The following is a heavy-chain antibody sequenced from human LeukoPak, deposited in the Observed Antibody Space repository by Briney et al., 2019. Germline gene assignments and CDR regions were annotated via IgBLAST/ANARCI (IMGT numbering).Heavy chain of an antibody. J-gene: IGHJ4*02. D-gene: IGHD6-13*01. CDR3: AREWQGGIAAAGTRIAGDY. V-gene: IGHV3-7*01. Sequence: GGSLRLSCAVSGFIVSGYWMTWVRQAHGEGLEWVGNIKPDGSEKNYVDSVKGRFTISTDNAENLLFLQMNSLRVEDTAVYYCAREWQGGIAAAGTRIAGDYWGQGTLVAVSS. CDR2: IKPDGSEK. CDR1: GFIVSGYW.